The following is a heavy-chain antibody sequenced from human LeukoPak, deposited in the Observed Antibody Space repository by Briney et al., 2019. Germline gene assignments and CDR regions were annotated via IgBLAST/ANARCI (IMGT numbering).Heavy chain of an antibody. CDR1: GGTFSSYA. V-gene: IGHV1-69*13. CDR3: TGCGRIRCSLDSIDF. J-gene: IGHJ4*02. CDR2: IIPIFGTA. D-gene: IGHD1-26*01. Sequence: GASVKVSCKASGGTFSSYAISWVRQAPGQGLEWMGGIIPIFGTANYAQKFQGRVTITADESTSTAYMELSSLRSEDTAVYYCTGCGRIRCSLDSIDFWGQGTLVTVSS.